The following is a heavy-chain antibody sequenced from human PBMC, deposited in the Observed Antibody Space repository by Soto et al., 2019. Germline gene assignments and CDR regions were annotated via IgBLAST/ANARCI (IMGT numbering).Heavy chain of an antibody. CDR1: GGSISNDNYY. CDR2: IYYSGST. J-gene: IGHJ4*02. Sequence: QLQLQESGSGLVKPSQTLSLTCTVSGGSISNDNYYWSWIRQPPGKGLEWIAYIYYSGSTYYNPSLKSRLTISVDPSNNQFSLKLSSVTAADTAVYYCARTTSPAPFYDASADYERWGQGTLVAVSS. V-gene: IGHV4-30-4*01. CDR3: ARTTSPAPFYDASADYER. D-gene: IGHD3-22*01.